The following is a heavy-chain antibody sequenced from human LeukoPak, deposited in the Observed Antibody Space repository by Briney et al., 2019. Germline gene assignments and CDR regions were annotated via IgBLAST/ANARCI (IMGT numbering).Heavy chain of an antibody. CDR1: GFTFSSYA. CDR2: ISYDGSNK. J-gene: IGHJ4*02. D-gene: IGHD3-10*01. V-gene: IGHV3-30-3*01. Sequence: GRSLRLSCAASGFTFSSYAMHWVRQAPGKGLEWVAVISYDGSNKYNADSVKGRFTISRDNSKNTLYLQMSSLRAEDTAVYYCAKEGVNYGSGSYYFDYWGQGTLVTVSP. CDR3: AKEGVNYGSGSYYFDY.